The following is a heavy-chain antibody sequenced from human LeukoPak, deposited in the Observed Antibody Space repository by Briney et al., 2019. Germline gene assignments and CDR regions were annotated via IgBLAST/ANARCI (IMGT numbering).Heavy chain of an antibody. CDR2: IIPIFGTA. CDR1: GGTFSSYA. V-gene: IGHV1-69*05. CDR3: AREGRDSSSYYVPDY. J-gene: IGHJ4*02. D-gene: IGHD3-22*01. Sequence: SVKVSCKASGGTFSSYAISWVRQAPGQGLEWMGGIIPIFGTANYAQKFQGRVTITTDESTSTAYMELSSLRSEDTAVYYCAREGRDSSSYYVPDYWGQGTLVTVSS.